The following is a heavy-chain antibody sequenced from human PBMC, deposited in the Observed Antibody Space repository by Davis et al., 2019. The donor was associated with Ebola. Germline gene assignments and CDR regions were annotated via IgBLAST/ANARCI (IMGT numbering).Heavy chain of an antibody. Sequence: ASVKVSCKASSYTFTSYGISWVRQAPGQGLEWMGWISAYNGNTNYAQKLQGRVTMTTDTSRSTAYMELRSPRSDDTAVYYCAREAGATTRIYDSWGQGTLVTVSS. CDR3: AREAGATTRIYDS. J-gene: IGHJ5*01. CDR2: ISAYNGNT. CDR1: SYTFTSYG. V-gene: IGHV1-18*01. D-gene: IGHD1-26*01.